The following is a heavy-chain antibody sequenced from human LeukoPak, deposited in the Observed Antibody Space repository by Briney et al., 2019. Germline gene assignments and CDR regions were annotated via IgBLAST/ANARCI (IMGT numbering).Heavy chain of an antibody. J-gene: IGHJ4*02. CDR1: GFTFSSYS. Sequence: GSLRLSCAASGFTFSSYSMNWVRQAPGKGLEWVSSISSSSSYIYYADSVKGRFTISRDNAKNSLYLQMNSLRAEGTAVYYCARVGGSYFDYWGQGTLVTVSS. CDR3: ARVGGSYFDY. CDR2: ISSSSSYI. V-gene: IGHV3-21*01. D-gene: IGHD1-26*01.